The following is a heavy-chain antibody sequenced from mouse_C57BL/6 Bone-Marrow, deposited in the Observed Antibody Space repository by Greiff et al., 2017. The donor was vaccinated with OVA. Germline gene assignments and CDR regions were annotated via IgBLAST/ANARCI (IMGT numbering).Heavy chain of an antibody. Sequence: EVQLVESGGGLVQPGGSLKLSCAASGFTFSDYGMAWVRQAPRKGPEWVAFISNLAYSIYYADTVTGRFTISRENAKNTLYREMSSLRSEDTAMYYCARRNYEFYAMDYWGQGTSVTVSS. CDR3: ARRNYEFYAMDY. J-gene: IGHJ4*01. CDR1: GFTFSDYG. CDR2: ISNLAYSI. D-gene: IGHD2-1*01. V-gene: IGHV5-15*01.